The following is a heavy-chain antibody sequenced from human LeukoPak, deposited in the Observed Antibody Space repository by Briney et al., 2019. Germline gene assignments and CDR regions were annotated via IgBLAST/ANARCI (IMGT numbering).Heavy chain of an antibody. CDR2: ISSSSSYI. D-gene: IGHD2-2*01. J-gene: IGHJ4*02. V-gene: IGHV3-21*01. CDR3: ASDCSSTSCRDAFDY. CDR1: GFTFSSYS. Sequence: PGGSLRLSCAASGFTFSSYSMNWVRQAPGKGLEWVSSISSSSSYIYYADSVKGRFTISRDNAKNSLYLQTNSLRAEDTAVYYCASDCSSTSCRDAFDYWGQGTLVTVSS.